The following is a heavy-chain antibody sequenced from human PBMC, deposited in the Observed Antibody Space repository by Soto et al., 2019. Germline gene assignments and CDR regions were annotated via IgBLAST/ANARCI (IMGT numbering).Heavy chain of an antibody. CDR3: VQGSEALDYGDSAFGY. D-gene: IGHD4-17*01. CDR2: ISWNSGSM. J-gene: IGHJ4*02. Sequence: SLRISFSASGFTFKDYAMHWVRQAPGKGLEWVSGISWNSGSMGYAGSVRGRFTISRDNAKNSLYLQMNSLRLEDTAMYYCVQGSEALDYGDSAFGYWGQGTLVTVSS. CDR1: GFTFKDYA. V-gene: IGHV3-9*01.